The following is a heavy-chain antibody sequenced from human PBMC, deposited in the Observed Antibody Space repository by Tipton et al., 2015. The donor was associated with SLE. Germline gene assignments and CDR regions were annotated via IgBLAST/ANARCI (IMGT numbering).Heavy chain of an antibody. V-gene: IGHV3-7*01. Sequence: QLVQSGGGLVQPGGSLRLSCVVSGLTFSSGWMTWVRQSPGEGLEWVANINQDGSEKSFVDSVKGRFTISRDNAKNSLYLQMNSLRIEDTALYYCARGGRDSSWYWRQWGQGTLVTVSS. D-gene: IGHD6-13*01. CDR2: INQDGSEK. J-gene: IGHJ4*02. CDR3: ARGGRDSSWYWRQ. CDR1: GLTFSSGW.